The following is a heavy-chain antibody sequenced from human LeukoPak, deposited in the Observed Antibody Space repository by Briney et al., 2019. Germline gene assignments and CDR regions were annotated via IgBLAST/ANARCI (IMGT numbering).Heavy chain of an antibody. V-gene: IGHV3-33*08. Sequence: GGSLRLSCAASGFTFSSYGMHWVRQAPGKGLEWVAVIWYDGSNKYYADSVKGRFTISRDNSKNTLYLQMNSLRAEDTAVYYCATGLVYQLPIYDTNYYGMDVWGQGTTVTVSS. D-gene: IGHD2-2*01. CDR1: GFTFSSYG. J-gene: IGHJ6*02. CDR2: IWYDGSNK. CDR3: ATGLVYQLPIYDTNYYGMDV.